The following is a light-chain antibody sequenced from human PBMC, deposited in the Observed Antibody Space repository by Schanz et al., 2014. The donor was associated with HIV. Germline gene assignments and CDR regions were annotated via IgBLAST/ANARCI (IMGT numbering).Light chain of an antibody. V-gene: IGKV1-5*03. J-gene: IGKJ1*01. CDR3: QHYVTYSQWP. Sequence: DIQMTQSPSTLSASVGDRVTITCRASQYISGWLAWYQQKPGKAPRLLIYQSSTLETGVPSRFSGSGSGTEFTLTITSLQPDDFATYYCQHYVTYSQWPFGQGTKVEI. CDR2: QSS. CDR1: QYISGW.